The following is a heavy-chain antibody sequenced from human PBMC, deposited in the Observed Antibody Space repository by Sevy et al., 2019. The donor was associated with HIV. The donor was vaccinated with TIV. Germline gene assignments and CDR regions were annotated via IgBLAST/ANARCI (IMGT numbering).Heavy chain of an antibody. CDR2: ISHDGRNNK. D-gene: IGHD3-10*01. CDR3: ARDRGEIPRSAFNY. Sequence: GGSLRLSCAASGFSFSEYGMHWVRQAPGKGLEWVAVISHDGRNNKYNPDSVKGRFTISRDNSKNTLYLQMNSLRAEDTAIYYCARDRGEIPRSAFNYWGQGTLVTVSS. V-gene: IGHV3-30*04. J-gene: IGHJ4*02. CDR1: GFSFSEYG.